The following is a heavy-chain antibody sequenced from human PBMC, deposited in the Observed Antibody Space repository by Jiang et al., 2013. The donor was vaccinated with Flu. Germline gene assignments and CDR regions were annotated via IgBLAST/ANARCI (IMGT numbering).Heavy chain of an antibody. D-gene: IGHD1-1*01. Sequence: GPGLVKPSETLSLTCTVSGGSISSYYWSWIRQPPGKGLEWIGYIYYSGSTNYNPSLKSRVTISVDTSKNQFSLKLSSVTAADTAVYYCARILRPPRMTTYYFDYWGQGTLVTVSS. J-gene: IGHJ4*02. CDR3: ARILRPPRMTTYYFDY. V-gene: IGHV4-59*01. CDR2: IYYSGST. CDR1: GGSISSYY.